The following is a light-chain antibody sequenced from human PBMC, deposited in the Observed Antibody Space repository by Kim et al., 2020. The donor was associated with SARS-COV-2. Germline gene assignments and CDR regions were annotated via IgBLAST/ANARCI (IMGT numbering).Light chain of an antibody. CDR2: GNN. Sequence: QRGTISCTGGSSNIGAGYDVHWYQQLPGAAPKLLIYGNNNRPSGVPDRLSASKSGTSASLAITGLQAEDEADYYCQSYDSSLSAYVFGTGTKVTVL. CDR3: QSYDSSLSAYV. J-gene: IGLJ1*01. CDR1: SSNIGAGYD. V-gene: IGLV1-40*01.